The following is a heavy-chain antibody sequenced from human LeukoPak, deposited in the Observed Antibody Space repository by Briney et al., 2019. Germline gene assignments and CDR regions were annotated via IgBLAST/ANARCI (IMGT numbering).Heavy chain of an antibody. CDR3: ASPEILQFDY. J-gene: IGHJ4*02. CDR2: ISSSSSTI. Sequence: PGGSLRLSCAASGFTFSSYSMNWVRQAPGKGLEWVSYISSSSSTIYYADSVKGGFTISTENAKNSLYMQKNTLRAEDTAVYYCASPEILQFDYWGQGNLVTVSS. V-gene: IGHV3-48*01. CDR1: GFTFSSYS.